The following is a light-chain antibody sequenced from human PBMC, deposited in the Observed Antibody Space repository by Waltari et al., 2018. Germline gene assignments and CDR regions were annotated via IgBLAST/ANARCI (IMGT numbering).Light chain of an antibody. Sequence: AIQITQSPSSLSASTGDKVTITCRASQGISNYLAWYQQKPGKAPTLLIYDASTLQRGVPSRFSGSGSGTDFTLTISCLHSEDFATFYGQQYYGYPLTFDPGTKVDVK. CDR1: QGISNY. J-gene: IGKJ3*01. V-gene: IGKV1-8*01. CDR2: DAS. CDR3: QQYYGYPLT.